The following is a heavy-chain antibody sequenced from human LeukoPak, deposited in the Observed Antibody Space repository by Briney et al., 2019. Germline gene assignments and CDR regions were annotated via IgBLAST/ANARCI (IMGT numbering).Heavy chain of an antibody. Sequence: PGRSLRLSCAASGFTFSSYGMHWARQAPGKGLEWVAVIWYDGSNKYYADSVKGRFTISRDNSKNTLYLQMNSPRAEDTAVYYCARGIVGATLPDAFDIWGQGTMVTVSS. D-gene: IGHD1-26*01. CDR2: IWYDGSNK. CDR3: ARGIVGATLPDAFDI. J-gene: IGHJ3*02. V-gene: IGHV3-33*01. CDR1: GFTFSSYG.